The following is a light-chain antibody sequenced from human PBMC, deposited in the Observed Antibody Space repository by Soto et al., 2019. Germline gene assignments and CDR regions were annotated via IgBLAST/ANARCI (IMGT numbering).Light chain of an antibody. J-gene: IGKJ4*01. CDR2: DAS. CDR1: QGIVRW. V-gene: IGKV1-5*01. CDR3: QKYNSAPLT. Sequence: DIQMTQSPPTLSASVGDRVTITCRASQGIVRWLAWYQQKPGKAPKLLIYDASSLESGVPSRFSGSGAGTEFTLTISSLQPDDVATYYCQKYNSAPLTFGGGTKVDIK.